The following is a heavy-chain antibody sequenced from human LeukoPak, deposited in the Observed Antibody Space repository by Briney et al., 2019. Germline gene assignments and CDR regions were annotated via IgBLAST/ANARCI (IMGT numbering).Heavy chain of an antibody. CDR2: IYYSGST. Sequence: SQTLSLTCTVSGGSISSGGYYWSWIRQHPGKGLEWIGYIYYSGSTYYNPSLKSRVTISVDTSKNQFSLKLSSVTAADTAVYYCAREVAVRGVKYGSPNWFDPWGQGTLVTVSS. D-gene: IGHD3-10*01. CDR3: AREVAVRGVKYGSPNWFDP. V-gene: IGHV4-31*03. J-gene: IGHJ5*02. CDR1: GGSISSGGYY.